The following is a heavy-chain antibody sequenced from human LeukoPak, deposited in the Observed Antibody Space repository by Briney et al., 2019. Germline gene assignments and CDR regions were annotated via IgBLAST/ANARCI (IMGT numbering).Heavy chain of an antibody. CDR3: ARRLTGENWFDP. D-gene: IGHD7-27*01. CDR1: GGTFSCYA. Sequence: GSSVKVSCKASGGTFSCYAISWVRQAPGQGLEWMGGIIPIFGTANYAQKFQGRVTITTDESTSTAYMELSSLRSEDTPVYYCARRLTGENWFDPWGQGTLVTVSS. V-gene: IGHV1-69*05. J-gene: IGHJ5*02. CDR2: IIPIFGTA.